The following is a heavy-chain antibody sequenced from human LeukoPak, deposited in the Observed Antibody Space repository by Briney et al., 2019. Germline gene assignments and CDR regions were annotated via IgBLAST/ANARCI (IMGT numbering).Heavy chain of an antibody. D-gene: IGHD3/OR15-3a*01. CDR3: ARQTGSGLFILP. Sequence: PSETLSLTCTVSGGSISSGSYYWSWIRQPAGKGLEWIGRIYTSGSTNYNPSLKSRVSISIDTSKNQFSLRLTSVTAADTAVYYCARQTGSGLFILPGGQGTLVTVSS. J-gene: IGHJ4*02. CDR2: IYTSGST. V-gene: IGHV4-61*02. CDR1: GGSISSGSYY.